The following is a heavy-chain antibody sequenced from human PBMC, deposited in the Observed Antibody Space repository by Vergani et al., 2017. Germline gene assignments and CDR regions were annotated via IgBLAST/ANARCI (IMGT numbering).Heavy chain of an antibody. J-gene: IGHJ4*02. V-gene: IGHV4-61*02. D-gene: IGHD3-16*01. CDR3: AGVVRPKGGPQYYFDY. Sequence: QLQLQESGPGLVKPSETLSLTCTVSGGSISSSSYYWGWIRQPAGKGLEWIGRIYTSGSTNYNPSLKSRVTMSVDTSKNQFSLKLSSVTAADTAVYYCAGVVRPKGGPQYYFDYWGQGTLVTVSS. CDR2: IYTSGST. CDR1: GGSISSSSYY.